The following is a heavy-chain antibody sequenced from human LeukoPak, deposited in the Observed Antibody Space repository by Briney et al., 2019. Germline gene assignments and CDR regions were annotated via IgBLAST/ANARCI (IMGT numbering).Heavy chain of an antibody. V-gene: IGHV4-39*07. CDR2: IYHSGST. Sequence: SETLSLTCIVSGGSISSISSNNYHWGRSRQPRGKGLEWIVRIYHSGSTNYNPSLKSRVTISVDKSKNQFSLKLSSVTAADTAVYYCARSSIVVVQHWYFDLWGRGTLVTVSS. D-gene: IGHD2-21*01. CDR3: ARSSIVVVQHWYFDL. J-gene: IGHJ2*01. CDR1: GGSISSISSNNYH.